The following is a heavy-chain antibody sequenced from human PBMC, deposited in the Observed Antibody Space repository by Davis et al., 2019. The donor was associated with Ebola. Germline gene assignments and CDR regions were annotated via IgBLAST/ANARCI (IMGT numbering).Heavy chain of an antibody. CDR3: ARDSLPAEYTSLYYNVANFDY. J-gene: IGHJ4*02. V-gene: IGHV1-3*04. CDR2: INTGDGDT. Sequence: AASVKVSCKASGYNFTNYAMHWVRQAPGQGLEWMGWINTGDGDTKYSQRCHDRVTITRDTSASTSYMELTSLKSEDTTTYYCARDSLPAEYTSLYYNVANFDYWGQGTLLTVSS. CDR1: GYNFTNYA. D-gene: IGHD5/OR15-5a*01.